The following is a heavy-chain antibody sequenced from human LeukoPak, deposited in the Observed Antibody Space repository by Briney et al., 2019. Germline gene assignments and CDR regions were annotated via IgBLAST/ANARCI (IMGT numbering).Heavy chain of an antibody. CDR2: ISAYNGNT. Sequence: ASVKVSCKASGYTFTSYGISWVRQAPGQGLEWMGWISAYNGNTNYAQKLQGRVTMTTDTSTSTAYMELRSLRSDDTAVYYCARDASYYDSSGRYYYGMDVWGQGTTVTVSS. D-gene: IGHD3-22*01. CDR1: GYTFTSYG. CDR3: ARDASYYDSSGRYYYGMDV. V-gene: IGHV1-18*01. J-gene: IGHJ6*02.